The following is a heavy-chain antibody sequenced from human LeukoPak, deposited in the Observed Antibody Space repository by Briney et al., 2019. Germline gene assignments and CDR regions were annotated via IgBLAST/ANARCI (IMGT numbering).Heavy chain of an antibody. CDR1: GFTFSSYS. V-gene: IGHV3-48*01. CDR2: ITSHSSSI. J-gene: IGHJ4*02. D-gene: IGHD4-17*01. Sequence: PGGSLRLSCAASGFTFSSYSMNWVRQAPGKGLEWISYITSHSSSIYYADSVKGRLTISRDNAKNSLYLQMNSLRAEDTAIYYCARVGTTAAASVYWGQGTLVTVSS. CDR3: ARVGTTAAASVY.